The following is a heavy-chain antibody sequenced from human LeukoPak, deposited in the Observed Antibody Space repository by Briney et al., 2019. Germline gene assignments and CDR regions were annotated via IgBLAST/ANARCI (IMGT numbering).Heavy chain of an antibody. Sequence: GGSLRLSCAASGFTFSSYAMSWVRQAPGKGLEWVSAISGSGVATYYADSVKGRFTISRDNSKYTLYLQMNSLRAGDTAVYYCAKGNYDFWSGYPGLSYFDYWGQGTLVTVSS. V-gene: IGHV3-23*01. CDR2: ISGSGVAT. CDR3: AKGNYDFWSGYPGLSYFDY. J-gene: IGHJ4*02. D-gene: IGHD3-3*01. CDR1: GFTFSSYA.